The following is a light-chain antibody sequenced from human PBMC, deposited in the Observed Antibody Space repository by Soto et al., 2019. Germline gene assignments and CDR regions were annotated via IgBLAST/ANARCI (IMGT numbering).Light chain of an antibody. V-gene: IGLV2-11*01. CDR1: ASDVGEYNY. CDR3: CSFAGSHTLYV. J-gene: IGLJ1*01. CDR2: DVN. Sequence: QSVLTQPRSVSGSPEQSVTISCTGSASDVGEYNYVSWYQRHPGKAPKLVIYDVNKRPSGVPDRFSGSKSGNAASLTISGLQAEDEADYYCCSFAGSHTLYVFGTGTKLTVL.